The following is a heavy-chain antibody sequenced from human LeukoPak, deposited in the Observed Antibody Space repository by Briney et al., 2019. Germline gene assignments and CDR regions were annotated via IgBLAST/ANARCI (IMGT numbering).Heavy chain of an antibody. CDR1: GGSFSGHY. J-gene: IGHJ4*02. V-gene: IGHV4-34*01. CDR2: INHSGST. CDR3: ASGQYYDLWSGYYVD. Sequence: SETLSLTCAVYGGSFSGHYWSWIRQPPGKGLEWIGEINHSGSTNYNPSLESRVTISVDTTKNHFSLELSSVTAADTAVYYCASGQYYDLWSGYYVDWGQGTLVTVSA. D-gene: IGHD3-3*01.